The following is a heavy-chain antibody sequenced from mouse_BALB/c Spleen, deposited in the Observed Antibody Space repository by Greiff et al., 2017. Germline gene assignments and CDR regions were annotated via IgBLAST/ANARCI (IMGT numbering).Heavy chain of an antibody. J-gene: IGHJ2*01. V-gene: IGHV14-3*02. CDR3: ARRDFFDY. Sequence: EVQLQQSGAELVRSGASVKLSCTASGFNIKDYYMHWVKQRPEQGLEWIGRIDPANGNTKYDPKLQGKATITADTSSNTAYLQLSSLTSEDTAVYYCARRDFFDYWGQGTTLTVSS. CDR2: IDPANGNT. CDR1: GFNIKDYY. D-gene: IGHD3-3*01.